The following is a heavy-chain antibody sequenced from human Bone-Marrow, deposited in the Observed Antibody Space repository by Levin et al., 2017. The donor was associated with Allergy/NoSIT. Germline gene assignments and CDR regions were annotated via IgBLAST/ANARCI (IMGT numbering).Heavy chain of an antibody. D-gene: IGHD5-12*01. CDR2: ISYDESNK. CDR3: AKGRYSGYDWSDY. Sequence: SCAASGFTFANYGMHWVRQAPGKGLEWVAVISYDESNKYYGDSVKGRFTISRDNSKNTLYLQMNSLRAEDSAVYFCAKGRYSGYDWSDYWGQGTLVTVSS. CDR1: GFTFANYG. V-gene: IGHV3-30*18. J-gene: IGHJ4*02.